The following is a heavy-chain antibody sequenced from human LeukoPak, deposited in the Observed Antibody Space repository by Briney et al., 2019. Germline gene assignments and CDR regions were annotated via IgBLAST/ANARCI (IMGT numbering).Heavy chain of an antibody. CDR1: GFTFSSYG. CDR2: IWYDGSNK. V-gene: IGHV3-33*01. J-gene: IGHJ3*02. D-gene: IGHD3-22*01. Sequence: GGSLRVSCAASGFTFSSYGMHWVRQAPGKGLEWVAVIWYDGSNKYYADSVKGRFTISRDNSKNTLYLQMNSLRAEDTAVYYCARETMIAYAFDIWGQGTMVTVSS. CDR3: ARETMIAYAFDI.